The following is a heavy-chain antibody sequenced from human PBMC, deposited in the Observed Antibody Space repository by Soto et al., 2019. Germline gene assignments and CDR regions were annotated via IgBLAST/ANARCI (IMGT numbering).Heavy chain of an antibody. Sequence: PGGSLRLSCAASGFTFSSYSMNWVRQAPGKGLEWVSSISSSSSYIYYADSVKGRFTISRDNAKNSLYLQMNSLRAEDTAVYYCARERTPFLDWLLFFSWFDPWGQGTLVTVSS. CDR2: ISSSSSYI. V-gene: IGHV3-21*01. CDR3: ARERTPFLDWLLFFSWFDP. CDR1: GFTFSSYS. J-gene: IGHJ5*01. D-gene: IGHD3-3*01.